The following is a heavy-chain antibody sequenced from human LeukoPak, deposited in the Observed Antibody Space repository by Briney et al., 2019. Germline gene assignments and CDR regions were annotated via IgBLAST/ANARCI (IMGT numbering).Heavy chain of an antibody. J-gene: IGHJ4*02. Sequence: QPGRSVRLSCGASGFSFNKYGMHWVRQVPGRELEWVLGISYDGSTKYYADSVKGRFTISRDDSKNTLFLQMNSLRVEDTAIYYCAEDLTPSRAFDYWGQGTLVTVSS. CDR3: AEDLTPSRAFDY. D-gene: IGHD1-14*01. V-gene: IGHV3-30*18. CDR2: ISYDGSTK. CDR1: GFSFNKYG.